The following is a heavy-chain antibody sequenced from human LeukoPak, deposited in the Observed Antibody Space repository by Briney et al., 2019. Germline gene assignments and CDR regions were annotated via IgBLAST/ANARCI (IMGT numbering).Heavy chain of an antibody. V-gene: IGHV3-7*01. Sequence: GGSLRLSCAVSGFTFGSYWMGWVRQAPGKGLEWVATMKEEGGNIYYVDSVRGRFTISRDNAKNSLFLQMNSLRADDTAVYYCTRDGCSGWCHDYWGQGTLVTVSS. J-gene: IGHJ4*02. CDR3: TRDGCSGWCHDY. CDR1: GFTFGSYW. D-gene: IGHD6-19*01. CDR2: MKEEGGNI.